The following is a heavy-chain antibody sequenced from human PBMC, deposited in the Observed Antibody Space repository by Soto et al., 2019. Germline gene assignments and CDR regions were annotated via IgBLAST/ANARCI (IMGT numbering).Heavy chain of an antibody. J-gene: IGHJ4*02. D-gene: IGHD4-4*01. V-gene: IGHV3-23*01. Sequence: EVELLESGGGLVQPGGSLRLSCAASGFSFNNYGMSWVRQAPGKGLEWVSGISDSGGSTYYADSVKGRFTISRDNSKNTLYLQINSLRAEDTAVYYCAKVSSDDYNSGFDYWGQGTLVTVSS. CDR2: ISDSGGST. CDR3: AKVSSDDYNSGFDY. CDR1: GFSFNNYG.